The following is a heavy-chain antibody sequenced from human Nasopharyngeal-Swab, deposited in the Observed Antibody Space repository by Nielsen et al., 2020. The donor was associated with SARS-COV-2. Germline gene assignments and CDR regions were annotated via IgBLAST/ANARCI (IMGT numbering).Heavy chain of an antibody. CDR3: ARVPTDSWFGDHFDY. CDR2: INSDGSST. CDR1: GFTFSSYW. V-gene: IGHV3-74*01. D-gene: IGHD3-10*01. Sequence: GESLKISCAASGFTFSSYWMHWVRQAPGKGLVWVSRINSDGSSTSYADSVKGRFTISRDNAKNTLYLQMNSLRAEDTAVYYCARVPTDSWFGDHFDYWGQGTLVTVSS. J-gene: IGHJ4*02.